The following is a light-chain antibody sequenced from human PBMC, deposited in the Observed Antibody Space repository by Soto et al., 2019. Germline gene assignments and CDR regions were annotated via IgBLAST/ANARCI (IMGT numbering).Light chain of an antibody. CDR2: EVS. V-gene: IGLV2-23*02. CDR3: CSYARFSPLYV. Sequence: QSALTQPAFVSGSPGQSITISCTGSDSDIGSYNFVSWHQQYPGKAPKLVIYEVSNRPSGVSDRFSGSKSGNTAYLTISGLQAEDEADYYCCSYARFSPLYVLGTGTKLTVL. CDR1: DSDIGSYNF. J-gene: IGLJ1*01.